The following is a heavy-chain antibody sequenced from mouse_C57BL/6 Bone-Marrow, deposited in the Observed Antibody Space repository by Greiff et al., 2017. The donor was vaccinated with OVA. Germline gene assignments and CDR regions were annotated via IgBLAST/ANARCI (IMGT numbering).Heavy chain of an antibody. CDR3: ARLDYGLSWFAY. V-gene: IGHV5-12*01. CDR1: GFTFSDYY. D-gene: IGHD1-2*01. J-gene: IGHJ3*01. Sequence: EVQLVESGGGLVQPGGSLKLSCAASGFTFSDYYMYWVRQTPEKRLEWVAYISNGGGSTYYPDTVKGRFTISRDNAKNTLYLQMSRLKSEDTAMYYCARLDYGLSWFAYWGQGTLVTVSA. CDR2: ISNGGGST.